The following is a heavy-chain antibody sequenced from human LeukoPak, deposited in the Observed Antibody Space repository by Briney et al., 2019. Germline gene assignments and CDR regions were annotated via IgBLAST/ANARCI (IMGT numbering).Heavy chain of an antibody. CDR2: ISGSGGST. CDR3: AKDRSCTNDICHGDFDY. J-gene: IGHJ4*02. CDR1: GFTFSSYA. Sequence: GGSLRLSCAASGFTFSSYAVSWVRQAPGKGLEWVSSISGSGGSTYSADSVKGRFTISRDNSKNPLYLQMNSLRAEDTALYYCAKDRSCTNDICHGDFDYWGQGTLVTVSS. V-gene: IGHV3-23*01. D-gene: IGHD2-8*01.